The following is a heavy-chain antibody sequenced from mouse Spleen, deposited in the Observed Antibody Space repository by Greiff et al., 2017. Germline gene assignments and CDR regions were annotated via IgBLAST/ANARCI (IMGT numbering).Heavy chain of an antibody. Sequence: QVQLQQPGAELVKPGASVKLSCKASGYTFTSYWMHWVKQRPGQGLEWIGMIHPNSGSTNYNEKFKSKATLTVDKSSSTAYMQLSSLTSEDSAVYYCARSRKAYDSYYSYDQTGVDYWGQGTTLTVSS. J-gene: IGHJ2*01. CDR3: ARSRKAYDSYYSYDQTGVDY. CDR1: GYTFTSYW. D-gene: IGHD2-12*01. CDR2: IHPNSGST. V-gene: IGHV1-64*01.